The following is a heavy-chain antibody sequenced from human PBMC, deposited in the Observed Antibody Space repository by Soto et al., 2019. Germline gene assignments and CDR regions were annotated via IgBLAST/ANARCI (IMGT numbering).Heavy chain of an antibody. CDR1: GGSISSSSYY. V-gene: IGHV4-39*01. J-gene: IGHJ4*02. D-gene: IGHD3-22*01. Sequence: QLQLQESGPGLVKPSETLSLTCTVSGGSISSSSYYWGWIRQPPGKGLEWIGSIYYSGSTYYNPSLKSRVTISVDTSKNQFSLKLSSVTAADTAVYYCVRALRSSYYDSSGYFYFDYWGQGTLVTVSS. CDR2: IYYSGST. CDR3: VRALRSSYYDSSGYFYFDY.